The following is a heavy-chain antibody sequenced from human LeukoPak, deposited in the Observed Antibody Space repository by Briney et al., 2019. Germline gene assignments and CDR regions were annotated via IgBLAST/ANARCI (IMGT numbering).Heavy chain of an antibody. J-gene: IGHJ4*02. CDR1: GGSFSGYY. D-gene: IGHD6-13*01. V-gene: IGHV4-34*01. CDR2: INHSGST. Sequence: KTSETLSLTCAVYGGSFSGYYWSWIGQPPGKGLEWIGEINHSGSTNCNPSLKSRVTISVDTSKNQFSLKLSSVTAADTAVYYCARGLPVDSSSWAALENWGQGTLVTVSS. CDR3: ARGLPVDSSSWAALEN.